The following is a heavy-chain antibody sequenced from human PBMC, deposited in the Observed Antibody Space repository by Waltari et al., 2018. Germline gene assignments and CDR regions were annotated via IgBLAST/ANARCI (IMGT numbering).Heavy chain of an antibody. CDR1: GYSFSRHW. CDR3: ARHEYSTSSVDYYFGLDF. V-gene: IGHV5-10-1*03. Sequence: EVQLVQSGAEVRKPGESLTISCQGFGYSFSRHWISWVRQMPGKGLEWMGRIDPSDSYTDYSPSFQGHVTISGDKSIATAFLHWSSLKASDTAVYYCARHEYSTSSVDYYFGLDFWGQGTTVTVSS. J-gene: IGHJ6*02. CDR2: IDPSDSYT. D-gene: IGHD6-6*01.